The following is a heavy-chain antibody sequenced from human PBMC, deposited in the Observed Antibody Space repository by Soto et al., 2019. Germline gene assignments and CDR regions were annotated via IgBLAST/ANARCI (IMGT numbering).Heavy chain of an antibody. CDR1: GYTITSYD. D-gene: IGHD3-9*01. CDR3: ARDMSPRYDILTGYYHYYYMDV. V-gene: IGHV1-8*01. CDR2: MNPNSGNT. J-gene: IGHJ6*03. Sequence: ASVKVSCKASGYTITSYDINWVRQATGQGLEWMGWMNPNSGNTGYAQKFQGRVTMTRNTSISTAYMELSSLRSEDTAVYYCARDMSPRYDILTGYYHYYYMDVWGKGTTVTVSS.